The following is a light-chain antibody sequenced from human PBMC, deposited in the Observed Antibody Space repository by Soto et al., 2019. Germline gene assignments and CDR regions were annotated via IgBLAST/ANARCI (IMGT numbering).Light chain of an antibody. Sequence: EIVLTQSPVTLSLSPGERATLSCRASQSVSSSYLGWYQQKPGQAPRLLIYGASSRATGIPDRFSGSGSGTDFTLTISRLEPEDFAVYYCQQYGSSPWPFGQGTKWIS. CDR1: QSVSSSY. J-gene: IGKJ1*01. CDR2: GAS. CDR3: QQYGSSPWP. V-gene: IGKV3-20*01.